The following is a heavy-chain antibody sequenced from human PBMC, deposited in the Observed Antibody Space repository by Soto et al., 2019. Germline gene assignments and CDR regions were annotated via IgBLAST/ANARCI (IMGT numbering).Heavy chain of an antibody. CDR3: ARDRLEGIVVVPAASYYYYYGMDV. Sequence: KASETLSLTCAVYGGSFSGYYWSWIRQPPGKGLEWIGEINHSGSTNYNPSLKSRVTISVDTSKNQFSLKLSSVTAADTAVYYCARDRLEGIVVVPAASYYYYYGMDVWGQGTTVTVSS. CDR1: GGSFSGYY. CDR2: INHSGST. J-gene: IGHJ6*02. V-gene: IGHV4-34*01. D-gene: IGHD2-2*01.